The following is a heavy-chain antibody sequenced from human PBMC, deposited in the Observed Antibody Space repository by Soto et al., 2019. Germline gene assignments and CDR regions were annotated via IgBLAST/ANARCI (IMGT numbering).Heavy chain of an antibody. CDR3: ASAGGLGAVAVDY. D-gene: IGHD6-19*01. Sequence: QLQLQESGSGLVKPSQTLSLTCAVSGGSISSGGYSWSWIRQPPGKGLEWIGYIYHGSTYYNPSLKRWVTIPVDGSKTQFSLKLSSVTAADTAVYYCASAGGLGAVAVDYWGQGTLVTVSS. CDR2: IYHGST. J-gene: IGHJ4*02. CDR1: GGSISSGGYS. V-gene: IGHV4-30-2*01.